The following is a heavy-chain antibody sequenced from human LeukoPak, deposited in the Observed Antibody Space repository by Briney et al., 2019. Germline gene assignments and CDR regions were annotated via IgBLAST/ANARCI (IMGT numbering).Heavy chain of an antibody. D-gene: IGHD1-14*01. CDR3: ARGGTRFRAYPFDY. V-gene: IGHV1-8*01. J-gene: IGHJ4*02. CDR1: GYTFTSYD. CDR2: MNPNSGNT. Sequence: GASVKVSCKASGYTFTSYDINWVRQATGQGLEWMGWMNPNSGNTGYAQKFQGRVTMTRNTSINTAYMELSSLRSEDTAVYYCARGGTRFRAYPFDYWGQGTLVTVSS.